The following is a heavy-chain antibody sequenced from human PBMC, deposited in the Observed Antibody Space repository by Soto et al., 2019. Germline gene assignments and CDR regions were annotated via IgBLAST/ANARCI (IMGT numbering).Heavy chain of an antibody. D-gene: IGHD4-4*01. CDR2: IYDSGIT. Sequence: QVQLQESGPGLVKPSQTLSLTCTVSGGSISSGGYYWSWIRQHPGKGLEWIGDIYDSGITYYNPSLKSRVTISVDTSKNQFSLKLGSVPAADTAVYYCARRSEIYSKGYYGIDVWGPGPTVTVSS. CDR1: GGSISSGGYY. J-gene: IGHJ6*02. V-gene: IGHV4-31*03. CDR3: ARRSEIYSKGYYGIDV.